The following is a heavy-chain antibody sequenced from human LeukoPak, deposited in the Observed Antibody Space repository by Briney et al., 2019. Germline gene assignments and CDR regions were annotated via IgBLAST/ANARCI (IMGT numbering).Heavy chain of an antibody. Sequence: GGSLRLSCAASGFTFSSYAMSWVRQAPGKGLEWVSAISGSGGSTYYADSVKGRLTISRDNSKNTLYLQMNSLRAEDTAVYYCAKDRQLSPAFDIWGQGTMVTVSS. CDR3: AKDRQLSPAFDI. J-gene: IGHJ3*02. D-gene: IGHD1-1*01. V-gene: IGHV3-23*01. CDR2: ISGSGGST. CDR1: GFTFSSYA.